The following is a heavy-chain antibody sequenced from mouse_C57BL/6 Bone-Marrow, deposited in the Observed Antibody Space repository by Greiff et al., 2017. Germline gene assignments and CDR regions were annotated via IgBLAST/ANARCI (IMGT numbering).Heavy chain of an antibody. D-gene: IGHD1-1*01. V-gene: IGHV1-81*01. Sequence: VKLMESGAELARPGASVKLSCKASGYTFTSYGISWVKQRTGQGLEWIGEIYPRSGNTYYNEKFKGKATLTADKSSSTAYMELRSLTSEDSAVYFCARSAGYYYGSTIDYWGQGTTLTVSS. CDR3: ARSAGYYYGSTIDY. J-gene: IGHJ2*01. CDR2: IYPRSGNT. CDR1: GYTFTSYG.